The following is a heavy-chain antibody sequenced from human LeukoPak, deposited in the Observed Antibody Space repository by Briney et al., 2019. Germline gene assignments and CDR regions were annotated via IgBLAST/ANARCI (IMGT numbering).Heavy chain of an antibody. D-gene: IGHD6-6*01. V-gene: IGHV3-66*01. CDR1: GFTVSSNY. CDR3: ARASSSGGYYFDS. CDR2: TYSGGSP. J-gene: IGHJ4*02. Sequence: PGGSLRLSCAASGFTVSSNYVSWVRQAPGKGLEWVSLTYSGGSPYHADSVKGRFTISSDNSKNTLYLQMNSLRAEDTAVYYCARASSSGGYYFDSWGQETLVTVSS.